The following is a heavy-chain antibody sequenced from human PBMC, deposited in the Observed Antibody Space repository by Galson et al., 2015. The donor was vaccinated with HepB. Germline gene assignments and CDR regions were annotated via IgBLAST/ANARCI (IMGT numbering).Heavy chain of an antibody. J-gene: IGHJ4*02. CDR1: GFTLDTYD. D-gene: IGHD3-22*01. Sequence: SLRLSCAASGFTLDTYDMTWVLQAPGKGLDWVSSISGNDGRTYYADSVKGRFTISRDVSKNTLSLQMHSLRADDTAVYYCARVGGAYYYDISGALLDFWGQGTLVSVSA. CDR2: ISGNDGRT. CDR3: ARVGGAYYYDISGALLDF. V-gene: IGHV3-23*01.